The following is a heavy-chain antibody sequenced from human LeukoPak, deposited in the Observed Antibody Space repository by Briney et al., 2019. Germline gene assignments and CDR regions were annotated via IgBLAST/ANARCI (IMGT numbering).Heavy chain of an antibody. Sequence: PGGSLRLSCAASEFSFSTYWMSWVRQAPGKGLEWVANIKEDGTEKYYVGSVKGRFTISRDNAKKSLYLQMNSLRDDDTAVYFCARSPAGGAWPPAYYMDVWGKGTTVTVSS. D-gene: IGHD3-10*01. CDR2: IKEDGTEK. J-gene: IGHJ6*03. CDR1: EFSFSTYW. CDR3: ARSPAGGAWPPAYYMDV. V-gene: IGHV3-7*01.